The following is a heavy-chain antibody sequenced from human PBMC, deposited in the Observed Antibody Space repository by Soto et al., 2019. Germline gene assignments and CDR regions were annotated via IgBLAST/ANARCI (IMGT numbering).Heavy chain of an antibody. J-gene: IGHJ3*02. Sequence: TLPHTNTVSAGFISTGGDCCCCLRQHPGKGLEWIGYIYYSGSTYYNPSLKSRVTISVDTSKNQFSLKLSSVTAADTSFYFFARDGNSGYYAFDIWCQGTLGT. CDR3: ARDGNSGYYAFDI. D-gene: IGHD5-12*01. CDR2: IYYSGST. CDR1: AGFISTGGDC. V-gene: IGHV4-31*02.